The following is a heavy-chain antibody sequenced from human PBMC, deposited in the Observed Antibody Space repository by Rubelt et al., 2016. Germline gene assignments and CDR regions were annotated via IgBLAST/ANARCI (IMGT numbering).Heavy chain of an antibody. CDR2: INPNSGGT. CDR3: AGLDVVVVAATVEDY. V-gene: IGHV1-2*02. CDR1: GYTFTGYY. Sequence: QVQLVQSGAEVKKPGASVKVSCKASGYTFTGYYMHWVRQAPGQGLEWMGWINPNSGGTNYAQKFQGRVTMTRDTSVSTAYMELSRLTSDDTAVYYCAGLDVVVVAATVEDYWGQGTLVTVSS. J-gene: IGHJ4*02. D-gene: IGHD2-15*01.